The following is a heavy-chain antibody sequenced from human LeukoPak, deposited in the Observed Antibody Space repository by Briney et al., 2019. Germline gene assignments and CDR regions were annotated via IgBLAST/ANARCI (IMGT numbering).Heavy chain of an antibody. D-gene: IGHD3-22*01. CDR3: TSGAMLVS. V-gene: IGHV3-15*01. CDR2: IKRKSDGGTT. CDR1: GFTFTDAW. Sequence: GGSLRLSCVASGFTFTDAWMSWVRQAPGKGLEWVGRIKRKSDGGTTDYAAPVKGRFTISRDDSKNTLYLQMNSLKTEDTAVYYCTSGAMLVSWGQGTLVTASS. J-gene: IGHJ5*02.